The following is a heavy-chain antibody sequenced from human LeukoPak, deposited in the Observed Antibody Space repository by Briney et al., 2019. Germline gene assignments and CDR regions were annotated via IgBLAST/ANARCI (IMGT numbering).Heavy chain of an antibody. CDR3: ARGNYYDILTGIDP. J-gene: IGHJ5*02. D-gene: IGHD3-9*01. CDR1: GGTFSSYA. V-gene: IGHV1-69*13. CDR2: IIPIFGTA. Sequence: ASVKVSCKASGGTFSSYAISWVRQAPGQGLEWMGGIIPIFGTANYAQKFQGRVTITADESTSTAYMELSSLRSEDTAVYYCARGNYYDILTGIDPWGQGTLVTVSS.